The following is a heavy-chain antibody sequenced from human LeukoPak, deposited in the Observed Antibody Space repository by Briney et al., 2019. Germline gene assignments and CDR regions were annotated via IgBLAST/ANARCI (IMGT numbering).Heavy chain of an antibody. CDR1: GGSISSGSYY. Sequence: SETLSLTCTVSGGSISSGSYYWSWIRQPAGKGLEWIGRIYTSGSTNYNPSLKSRVTISVDTSKNQFSLKLSSVTAADTAVYYCARNSCPSGSCYDNRGYFDYWGQGTLVTVSS. D-gene: IGHD2-15*01. J-gene: IGHJ4*02. CDR3: ARNSCPSGSCYDNRGYFDY. V-gene: IGHV4-61*02. CDR2: IYTSGST.